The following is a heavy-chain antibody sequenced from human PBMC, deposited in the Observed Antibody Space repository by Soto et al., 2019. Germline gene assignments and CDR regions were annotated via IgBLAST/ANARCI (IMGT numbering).Heavy chain of an antibody. J-gene: IGHJ1*01. CDR1: GGSFHAYY. Sequence: SETLSLTCAVYGGSFHAYYWSWIRQPPGKGLEWLWEINHSGRASYNPTFKSRVSISVDTSKNQMSLQLTSASAADTAVYYCAKGPQPGYYDSGPFYSSVQWGEGTLV. D-gene: IGHD3-16*01. CDR3: AKGPQPGYYDSGPFYSSVQ. V-gene: IGHV4-34*01. CDR2: INHSGRA.